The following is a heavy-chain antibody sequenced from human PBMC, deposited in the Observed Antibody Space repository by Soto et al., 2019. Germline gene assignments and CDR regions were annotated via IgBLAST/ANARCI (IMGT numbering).Heavy chain of an antibody. V-gene: IGHV4-4*02. CDR3: ARGERQQQWAY. CDR2: IYHSGTT. Sequence: PSDTLSLTCAVSGDSISSSKWWSWVRQPPGKGLEWNGEIYHSGTTTYNPSLKSRVIISVDKSKNQFSLKVTSVTDADMAVYFCARGERQQQWAYWGKGSLVTVAS. D-gene: IGHD6-19*01. CDR1: GDSISSSKW. J-gene: IGHJ4*02.